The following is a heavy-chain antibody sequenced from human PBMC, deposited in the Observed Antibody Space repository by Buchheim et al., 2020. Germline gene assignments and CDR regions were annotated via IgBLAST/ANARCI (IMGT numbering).Heavy chain of an antibody. D-gene: IGHD2-2*01. CDR1: GYNFDNYW. V-gene: IGHV5-51*01. CDR3: ARRGTSTTWYGDWFDP. J-gene: IGHJ5*02. CDR2: IYPGDSET. Sequence: EVQLVQSGAELKKPGESLKISCKGSGYNFDNYWIGWVRQKSGEGLEWVGLIYPGDSETRYSPAFQGQVTITADKSIRTALPQWRSLKASDSAVYYCARRGTSTTWYGDWFDPWGQGTL.